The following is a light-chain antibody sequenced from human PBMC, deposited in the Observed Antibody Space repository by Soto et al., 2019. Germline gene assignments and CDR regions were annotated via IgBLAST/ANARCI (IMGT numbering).Light chain of an antibody. CDR1: SSNIGSNA. V-gene: IGLV1-36*01. CDR2: YDG. Sequence: QSVLTQPPSVSEAPRRGATISCSGSSSNIGSNAVNWYQQLPGQAPKLLIYYDGLLASGVSDRFCGSKSGTSASLAIRGLQSADEAHYSCAAWDDSLNGVLFGGGTKVTV. CDR3: AAWDDSLNGVL. J-gene: IGLJ2*01.